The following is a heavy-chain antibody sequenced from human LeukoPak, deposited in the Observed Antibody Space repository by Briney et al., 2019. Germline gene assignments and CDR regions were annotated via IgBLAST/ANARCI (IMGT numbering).Heavy chain of an antibody. J-gene: IGHJ6*03. V-gene: IGHV3-30-3*01. CDR1: GFTFSSYS. CDR3: ARDLKWGDYYSYYMDL. D-gene: IGHD7-27*01. CDR2: ISYDGSNK. Sequence: GGSLRLSCAASGFTFSSYSMNWVRQAPGKGLEWVAVISYDGSNKYYADSVKGRFTISRDNSKNTLYLQMNSLRAEDTAVYYCARDLKWGDYYSYYMDLWGKGTTVTVSS.